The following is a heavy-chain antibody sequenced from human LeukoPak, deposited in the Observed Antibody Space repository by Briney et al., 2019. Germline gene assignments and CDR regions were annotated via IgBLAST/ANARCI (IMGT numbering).Heavy chain of an antibody. CDR3: ARENRYCRGGSCYSAASDDAFDI. D-gene: IGHD2-15*01. V-gene: IGHV1-18*04. Sequence: GASVKVSCKASGYTFTGYYMHWVRQAPGQGLEWMGWISAYYGTTNYAQKFKGRVTMTTDTSTSTVYMELRSLRSDDTAVYYCARENRYCRGGSCYSAASDDAFDIWGQGTMVTVSS. CDR2: ISAYYGTT. J-gene: IGHJ3*02. CDR1: GYTFTGYY.